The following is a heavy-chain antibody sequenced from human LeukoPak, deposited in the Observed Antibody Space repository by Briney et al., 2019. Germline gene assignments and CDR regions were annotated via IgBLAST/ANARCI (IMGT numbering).Heavy chain of an antibody. CDR3: SRGTGNYAFDI. V-gene: IGHV3-66*01. D-gene: IGHD1-1*01. CDR2: IFTGGST. J-gene: IGHJ3*02. CDR1: GFTVSSNY. Sequence: GGSLRLSCAASGFTVSSNYMSWVRQAPGKGLEWVLVIFTGGSTYYADSVRGRFTISRDISKNTLYLQMNSLRAADMAVYYCSRGTGNYAFDIWGQGTMVTVSS.